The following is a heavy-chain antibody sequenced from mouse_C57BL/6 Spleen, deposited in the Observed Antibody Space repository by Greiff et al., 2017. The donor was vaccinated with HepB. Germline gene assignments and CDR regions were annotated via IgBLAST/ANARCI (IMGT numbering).Heavy chain of an antibody. CDR1: GFTFSDYG. D-gene: IGHD1-1*01. CDR2: ISSGSSTI. J-gene: IGHJ1*03. CDR3: ARPGSSRYWYFDV. V-gene: IGHV5-17*01. Sequence: EVKVVESGGGLVKPGGSLKLSCAASGFTFSDYGMHWVRQAPEKGLEWVAYISSGSSTIYYADTVKGRFTISRDNAKNTLFLQMTSLRSEDTAMYYCARPGSSRYWYFDVWGTGTTVTVSS.